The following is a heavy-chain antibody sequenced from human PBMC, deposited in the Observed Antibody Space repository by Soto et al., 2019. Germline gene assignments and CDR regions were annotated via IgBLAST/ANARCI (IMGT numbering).Heavy chain of an antibody. CDR2: ISYDGSNE. CDR1: GFTFSSYG. Sequence: QVQLVESGGGVVQPGRSLRLSCAVSGFTFSSYGMHWVRQAPGKGLEWVAVISYDGSNEYYSDSVKGRFTIPRDNSKNTLYLQMNSLRAEDTAVYYCAKGSSWFDYRGQGTQVIVSS. D-gene: IGHD6-13*01. J-gene: IGHJ4*02. CDR3: AKGSSWFDY. V-gene: IGHV3-30*18.